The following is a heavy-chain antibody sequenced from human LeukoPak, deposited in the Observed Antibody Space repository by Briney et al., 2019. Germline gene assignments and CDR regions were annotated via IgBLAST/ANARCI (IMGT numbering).Heavy chain of an antibody. CDR1: GYTFTSYA. Sequence: ASVKVSCKASGYTFTSYAMHWVRQAPGQRLEWMGWINAGNGNTKYSQKFQGRVTITRDTSASTAYMELSSLRSEDTAVYYCARDIYSSLIFDYWGQGTLVTVSS. CDR2: INAGNGNT. V-gene: IGHV1-3*01. J-gene: IGHJ4*02. CDR3: ARDIYSSLIFDY. D-gene: IGHD6-13*01.